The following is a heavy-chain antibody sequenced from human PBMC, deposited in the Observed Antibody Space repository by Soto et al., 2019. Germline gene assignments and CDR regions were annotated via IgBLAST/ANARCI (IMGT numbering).Heavy chain of an antibody. Sequence: ASVKVSCKASGYTFTGYYMHWVRQAPGQGLEWMGWINPNSGGTNYAQKFQGRVTMTRDTSISTAYMELSRLRSDDTAVYYCARARALRFLEWPPAGSFSGMDVWGQGT. CDR3: ARARALRFLEWPPAGSFSGMDV. D-gene: IGHD3-3*01. CDR2: INPNSGGT. CDR1: GYTFTGYY. J-gene: IGHJ6*02. V-gene: IGHV1-2*02.